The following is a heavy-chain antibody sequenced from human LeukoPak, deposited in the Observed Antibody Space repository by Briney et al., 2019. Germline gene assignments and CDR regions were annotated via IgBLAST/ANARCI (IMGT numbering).Heavy chain of an antibody. J-gene: IGHJ6*03. D-gene: IGHD6-25*01. V-gene: IGHV1-24*01. CDR3: ATVFPQRGYYYMDV. CDR1: GNSLIYLS. Sequence: ASVKVSCKVSGNSLIYLSMHWVRHAQGKGLEWLGGLDPEGGDLSYAQHLQGRVIMTEDTSTATGYMELRSLKSEDTGVYYCATVFPQRGYYYMDVWGTGTTVTVSS. CDR2: LDPEGGDL.